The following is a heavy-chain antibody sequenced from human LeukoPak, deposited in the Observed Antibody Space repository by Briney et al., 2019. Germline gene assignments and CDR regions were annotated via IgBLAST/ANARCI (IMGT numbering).Heavy chain of an antibody. CDR2: ISYDGSNK. J-gene: IGHJ3*02. Sequence: LSLTCTVSGGSISSSSYYWGWIRQPPGKGLEWVAVISYDGSNKYYADSVKGRFTISRDNSKNTVYLQMNSLRAEDTAVYYCARDYKGDLAFDIWGQGAMVTVSS. D-gene: IGHD2-21*02. CDR3: ARDYKGDLAFDI. V-gene: IGHV3-30*03. CDR1: GGSISSSS.